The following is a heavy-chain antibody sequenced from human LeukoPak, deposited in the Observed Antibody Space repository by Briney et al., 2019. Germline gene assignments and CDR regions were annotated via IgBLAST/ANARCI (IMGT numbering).Heavy chain of an antibody. V-gene: IGHV3-21*01. CDR3: AKDFRFGEYFDY. Sequence: GGSLRLSCAASGFTFSSYSMNWVRQAPGKGLEWVSSISSSSSYIYYADSVKGRFTISRDNAKNSLYLQMNSLRAEDTAVYYCAKDFRFGEYFDYWGQGTLVTVSS. J-gene: IGHJ4*02. CDR1: GFTFSSYS. CDR2: ISSSSSYI. D-gene: IGHD3-10*01.